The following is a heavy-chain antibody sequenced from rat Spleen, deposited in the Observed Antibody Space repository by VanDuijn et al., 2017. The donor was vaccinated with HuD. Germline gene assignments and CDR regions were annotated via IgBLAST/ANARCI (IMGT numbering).Heavy chain of an antibody. CDR2: IDSAGST. Sequence: EVQLQESGPGLVKPSQSLSLTCSVTGYSITSNYWGWIRKFPGNKLEWMAYIDSAGSTNYNPSLKSRLSITRDTSKNQFFLHLNSVTTEDTATCYCARWDNSGYEGFTYWGQGTLVTVSS. CDR1: GYSITSNY. CDR3: ARWDNSGYEGFTY. J-gene: IGHJ3*01. D-gene: IGHD4-3*01. V-gene: IGHV3-3*01.